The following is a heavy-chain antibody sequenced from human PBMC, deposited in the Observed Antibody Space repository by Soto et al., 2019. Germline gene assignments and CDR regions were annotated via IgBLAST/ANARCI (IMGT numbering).Heavy chain of an antibody. V-gene: IGHV3-30-3*01. Sequence: PGGSLRLSCAASGFTFSSYAMHWVRQAPGKGLEWVAVISYDGSNKYYADSVKGRFTISRDNSKNTLYLQMNSLRAEDTAVYYCAREPDDSSGTPAGYFDYWGQGTLVTVSS. J-gene: IGHJ4*02. D-gene: IGHD3-22*01. CDR3: AREPDDSSGTPAGYFDY. CDR2: ISYDGSNK. CDR1: GFTFSSYA.